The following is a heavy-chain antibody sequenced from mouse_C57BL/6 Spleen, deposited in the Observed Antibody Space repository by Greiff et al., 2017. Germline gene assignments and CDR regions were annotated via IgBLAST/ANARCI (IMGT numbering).Heavy chain of an antibody. V-gene: IGHV1-53*01. CDR3: ASITTVEY. J-gene: IGHJ2*01. D-gene: IGHD1-1*01. CDR1: GYTFTSYW. CDR2: INPSNGGT. Sequence: VQLQQPGTELVKPGASVKLSCKASGYTFTSYWMHWVKQRPGQGLGWIGNINPSNGGTNYNEKFKSKATLAIDKSSSTAYMQLSRLTAEDAAVYSCASITTVEYWGQGTTLTVSS.